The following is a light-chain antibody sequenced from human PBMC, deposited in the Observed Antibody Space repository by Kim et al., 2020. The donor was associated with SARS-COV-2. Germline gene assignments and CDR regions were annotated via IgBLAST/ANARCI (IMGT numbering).Light chain of an antibody. CDR3: QQYDSYPGA. CDR2: KAS. J-gene: IGKJ1*01. Sequence: DIQMTQSPSSLYASVGDRVTISCRASQSISSWLAWYQQRPGKAPNLLIYKASSLQIGVPSRFSGSGSGTEFTLTISSLQPADFATYFCQQYDSYPGAFGQGTKVDIK. CDR1: QSISSW. V-gene: IGKV1-5*03.